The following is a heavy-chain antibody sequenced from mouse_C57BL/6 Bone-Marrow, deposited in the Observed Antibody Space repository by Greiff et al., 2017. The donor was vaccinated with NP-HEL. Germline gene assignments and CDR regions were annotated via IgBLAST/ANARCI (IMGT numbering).Heavy chain of an antibody. CDR2: IDPSDSET. CDR3: ARGDGNYGYFDY. J-gene: IGHJ2*01. CDR1: GYTFTSYW. V-gene: IGHV1-52*01. D-gene: IGHD2-1*01. Sequence: QVQLQQPGAELVRPGSSVKLSCKASGYTFTSYWMHWVKQRPIQGLEWIGNIDPSDSETHYNQKFKDKATLTVDKSSSTAYMQLSSLTSEDSAVYYCARGDGNYGYFDYWGQGTTLTVSS.